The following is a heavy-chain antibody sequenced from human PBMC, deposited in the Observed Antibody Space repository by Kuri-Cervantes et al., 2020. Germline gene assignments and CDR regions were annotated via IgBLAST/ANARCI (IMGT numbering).Heavy chain of an antibody. Sequence: SCTVSGGSISSYYWSWIRRPPGKGLEWIGYIYYSGITNYSPSLKSRVTISVDMSKNQFSLKLTSVTAADTAVYYCARAAGTGYYDYWGQGTLVTVSS. D-gene: IGHD3-9*01. CDR2: IYYSGIT. CDR3: ARAAGTGYYDY. J-gene: IGHJ4*02. CDR1: GGSISSYY. V-gene: IGHV4-59*01.